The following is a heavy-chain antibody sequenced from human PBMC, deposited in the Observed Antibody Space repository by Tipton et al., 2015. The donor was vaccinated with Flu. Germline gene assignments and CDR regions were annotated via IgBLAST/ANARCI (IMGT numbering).Heavy chain of an antibody. V-gene: IGHV3-9*01. J-gene: IGHJ3*01. D-gene: IGHD1-20*01. CDR3: VKADNWDDADAGFDV. CDR1: GSSSGFTFDDFA. Sequence: SLRLSCAASGSSSGFTFDDFAMHWVRQPPGKGPEWVSGISWNSGRIAYADSVKGRFTISRDNAKSSLYLQMNSLRPEDTALYYCVKADNWDDADAGFDVWGQGTMVTVSS. CDR2: ISWNSGRI.